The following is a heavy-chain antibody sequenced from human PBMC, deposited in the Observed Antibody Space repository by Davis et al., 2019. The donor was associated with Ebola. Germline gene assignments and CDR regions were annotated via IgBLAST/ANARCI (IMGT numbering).Heavy chain of an antibody. CDR3: ARDLQLGPFDY. CDR2: IYYSGST. Sequence: SETLSLTCAVYGGSFSGSYWSWIRQPPGKGLEWIGSIYYSGSTYYNPSLKSRVTISVDTSKNQFSLKLSSVTAADTAVYYCARDLQLGPFDYWGQGTLVTVSS. D-gene: IGHD1-1*01. V-gene: IGHV4-34*01. J-gene: IGHJ4*02. CDR1: GGSFSGSY.